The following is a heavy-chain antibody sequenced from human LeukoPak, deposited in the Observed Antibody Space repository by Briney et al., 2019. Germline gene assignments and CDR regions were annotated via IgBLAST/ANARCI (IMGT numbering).Heavy chain of an antibody. CDR2: IYSGGST. CDR1: GFTVSSNY. V-gene: IGHV3-66*01. J-gene: IGHJ4*02. CDR3: ARAPTLSFDYGDYAGGFDY. D-gene: IGHD4-17*01. Sequence: SGGSLRLSCAASGFTVSSNYMSWVRQAPGKGLEWVSVIYSGGSTYYADSVKGRFTISRDNSKNTLYLQMNSLRAEDTAVYYCARAPTLSFDYGDYAGGFDYWGQGTLVTVSS.